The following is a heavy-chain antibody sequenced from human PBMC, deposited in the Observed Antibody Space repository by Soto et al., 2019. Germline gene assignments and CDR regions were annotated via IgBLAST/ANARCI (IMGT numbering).Heavy chain of an antibody. CDR3: ARAAKFGELYH. CDR2: IYVSGIN. CDR1: GVSIRSYY. D-gene: IGHD3-10*02. J-gene: IGHJ5*02. V-gene: IGHV4-4*07. Sequence: ETLSLTCTVSGVSIRSYYWSWVRQSAGKGLEWIGRIYVSGINNYNPSLRSRVTMSEDTSKNQLSLTLTSVTAADTAIYYCARAAKFGELYHWGQGTPVTVSS.